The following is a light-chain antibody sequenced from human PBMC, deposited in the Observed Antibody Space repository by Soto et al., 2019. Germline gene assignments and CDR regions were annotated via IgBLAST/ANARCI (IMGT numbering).Light chain of an antibody. CDR1: QSISSNY. CDR2: GAS. CDR3: HHYNRSQIFT. J-gene: IGKJ3*01. Sequence: EIVLTQSPGTLSLSPGERATLSCRASQSISSNYLAWYQQRPGQTPRLLIYGASSRGAGIPDRFSGSGSGTDFTLTISRLLPEDFAVYDCHHYNRSQIFTFGPGTAVDLK. V-gene: IGKV3-20*01.